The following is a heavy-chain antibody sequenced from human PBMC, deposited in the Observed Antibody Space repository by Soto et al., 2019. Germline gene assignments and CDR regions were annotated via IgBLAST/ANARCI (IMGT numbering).Heavy chain of an antibody. CDR3: AHSRNLITEDAQVGDFDS. CDR1: GFSLTTDGEG. CDR2: IYWDDDE. Sequence: QITLKESGPTLVKPTQTLTLTCSFSGFSLTTDGEGVGWVRQTPGEALEWLALIYWDDDERYSPSLKTRLTITKDTSKNQVVLIMTNMAPKDTATYYRAHSRNLITEDAQVGDFDSWGQGTLVTVSS. V-gene: IGHV2-5*02. D-gene: IGHD3-10*01. J-gene: IGHJ4*02.